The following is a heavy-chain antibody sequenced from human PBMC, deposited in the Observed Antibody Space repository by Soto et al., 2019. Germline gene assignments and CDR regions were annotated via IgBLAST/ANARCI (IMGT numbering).Heavy chain of an antibody. J-gene: IGHJ6*02. CDR1: GFTFSRYG. V-gene: IGHV3-30*18. Sequence: QVQLVESGGGVVQPGRSLRLSCAASGFTFSRYGMHWVRQAPGKGLEWVALISYDGSNKYYVDSVKGRFTISRDNSKNTLFLQMNSLRAGDTAEYYCAKDRLRGGFLTTATTNGMDVWGQGTTVTVSS. CDR2: ISYDGSNK. CDR3: AKDRLRGGFLTTATTNGMDV. D-gene: IGHD1-26*01.